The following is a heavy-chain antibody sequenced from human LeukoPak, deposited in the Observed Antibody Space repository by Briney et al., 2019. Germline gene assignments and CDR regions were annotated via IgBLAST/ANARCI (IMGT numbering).Heavy chain of an antibody. J-gene: IGHJ3*02. CDR2: INHSGST. V-gene: IGHV4-34*01. CDR3: ARDPGYCSGGSCYGHDAFDI. CDR1: GESFSGYY. D-gene: IGHD2-15*01. Sequence: SETLSLTCALYGESFSGYYGSWIRQPPGKGLEWIGEINHSGSTNYNPSLKSRVTISVDTSKNQFSLKLSSVTVADTAVYYCARDPGYCSGGSCYGHDAFDIWGQGTMVTVSS.